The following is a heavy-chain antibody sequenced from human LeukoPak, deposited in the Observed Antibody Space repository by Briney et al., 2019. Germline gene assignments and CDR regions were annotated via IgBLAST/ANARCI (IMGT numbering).Heavy chain of an antibody. D-gene: IGHD5-24*01. V-gene: IGHV3-7*01. CDR1: GFTFSSYW. J-gene: IGHJ4*02. CDR3: ARDGEMATTSGDY. CDR2: IKKDGSEK. Sequence: PGGSLRLSCAASGFTFSSYWMSWVRQAPGKGLEWVANIKKDGSEKYYVDSVKGRFTISRDNAKTSLYLQMNSLRAEDTAVYYCARDGEMATTSGDYWGQGTLVTVSS.